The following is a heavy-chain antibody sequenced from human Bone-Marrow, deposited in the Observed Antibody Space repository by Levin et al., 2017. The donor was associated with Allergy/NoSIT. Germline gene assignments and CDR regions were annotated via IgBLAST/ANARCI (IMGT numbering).Heavy chain of an antibody. Sequence: PMASVKVSCKVSGYTVTELPMHWVRQAPGKGLESMGGFDRENGETIYAQNFQGRVTMTEDTSTDTAYMELSSLRSEDTAVYFCFAATYYVDRSGNYYEDFWGQGTLVTVSS. CDR3: FAATYYVDRSGNYYEDF. CDR2: FDRENGET. D-gene: IGHD3-22*01. V-gene: IGHV1-24*01. J-gene: IGHJ4*02. CDR1: GYTVTELP.